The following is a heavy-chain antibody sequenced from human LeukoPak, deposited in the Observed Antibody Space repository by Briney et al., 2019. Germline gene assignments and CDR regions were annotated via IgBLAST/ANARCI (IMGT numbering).Heavy chain of an antibody. Sequence: SETLSLTCTVSGYSISSGYYWGWIRQPPGKGLEWIGSIYHSGSTYYNPSLKSRVTISVDTSKNQFSLKLSSVTAADTAVYYCARGVGSSSWYTYYYYMDVWGKGTTVTVSS. J-gene: IGHJ6*03. V-gene: IGHV4-38-2*02. D-gene: IGHD6-13*01. CDR1: GYSISSGYY. CDR3: ARGVGSSSWYTYYYYMDV. CDR2: IYHSGST.